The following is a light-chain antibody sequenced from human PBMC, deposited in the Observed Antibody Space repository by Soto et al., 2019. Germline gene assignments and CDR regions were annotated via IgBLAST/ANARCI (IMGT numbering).Light chain of an antibody. Sequence: QSALTQPPSASGSPGQSVTISCTGTSSDVGAYNYVSWYQQHPGKAPKLMIYDVSKRPSGVPDRFSGSKSGNTASLTVSGLQAEDEAGFYCISDAGSSIWVFGGGTKLTVL. J-gene: IGLJ3*02. CDR1: SSDVGAYNY. V-gene: IGLV2-8*01. CDR2: DVS. CDR3: ISDAGSSIWV.